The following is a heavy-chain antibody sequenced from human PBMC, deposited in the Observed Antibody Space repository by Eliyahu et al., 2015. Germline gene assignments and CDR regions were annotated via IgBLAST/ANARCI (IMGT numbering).Heavy chain of an antibody. CDR2: INHSGST. CDR1: GXSFSGYY. V-gene: IGHV4-34*01. CDR3: ARGGASQQLVDY. D-gene: IGHD6-13*01. J-gene: IGHJ4*02. Sequence: QVQLQQWGAGLLKPSETRSLTCAVYGXSFSGYYWTWIRQPPGKGLEWIGEINHSGSTNYNPSLKSRVTISVDTSKNQFSLKLTSVTAADTAVYYCARGGASQQLVDYWGQGTLVTVSS.